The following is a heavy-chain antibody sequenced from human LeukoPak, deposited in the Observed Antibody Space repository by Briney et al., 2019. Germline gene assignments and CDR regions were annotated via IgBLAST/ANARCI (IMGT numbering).Heavy chain of an antibody. CDR3: ARDRGSTGYFYLDS. CDR1: GGPVTEFY. CDR2: VSHTETI. D-gene: IGHD6-19*01. Sequence: SETLSLTRSVSGGPVTEFYWSWIRQPPGEGLEWIGYVSHTETINYSPSLKTRVTMSVDASRNQFSLELVSVTAADTAVYYCARDRGSTGYFYLDSWGQGILVTVSS. V-gene: IGHV4-59*02. J-gene: IGHJ4*02.